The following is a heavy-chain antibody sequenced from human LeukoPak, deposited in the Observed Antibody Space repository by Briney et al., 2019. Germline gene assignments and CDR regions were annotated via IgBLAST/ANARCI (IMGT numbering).Heavy chain of an antibody. D-gene: IGHD3-16*01. CDR3: ARETSQKGADYMDV. CDR1: RGAISSSNYY. J-gene: IGHJ6*03. Sequence: PSETLSLTCSVSRGAISSSNYYWGWIRQPPGKGLEWIGNIFYSGTTYYNPSLPSLKSRVTISVDTSKKQFSLKLRSVTAADTAVYYCARETSQKGADYMDVWGKGTTVTISS. V-gene: IGHV4-39*07. CDR2: IFYSGTT.